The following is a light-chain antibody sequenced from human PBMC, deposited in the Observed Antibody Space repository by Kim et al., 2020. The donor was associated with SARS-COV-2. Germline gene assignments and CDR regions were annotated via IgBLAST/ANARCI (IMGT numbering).Light chain of an antibody. V-gene: IGLV10-54*01. CDR1: SNNVGNRG. CDR3: TAWDSSLSAWV. Sequence: QTATLTCTGNSNNVGNRGAAWLQQHQGHPPKLVSYRNNDRPSGISERLSASRSGNTASLTITGLQPEDEADYYCTAWDSSLSAWVFGGGTQLAVL. CDR2: RNN. J-gene: IGLJ3*02.